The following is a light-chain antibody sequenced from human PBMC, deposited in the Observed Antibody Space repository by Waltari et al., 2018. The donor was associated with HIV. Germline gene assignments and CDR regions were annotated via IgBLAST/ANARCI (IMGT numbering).Light chain of an antibody. V-gene: IGLV3-21*04. Sequence: SYVLTQSPPVPVAPGTTHRLTCGGNSIGSKSVHWYQQKPGPAPVLVIYYHSDRPSGVPELFSGSNSGNTATLTVSRVEAGDEADYYGQVWDSSSGVVFGGGTRLTVL. CDR3: QVWDSSSGVV. CDR1: SIGSKS. J-gene: IGLJ2*01. CDR2: YHS.